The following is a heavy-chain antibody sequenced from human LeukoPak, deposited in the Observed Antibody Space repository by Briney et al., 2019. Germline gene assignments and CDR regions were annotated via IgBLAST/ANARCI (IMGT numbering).Heavy chain of an antibody. V-gene: IGHV3-23*01. CDR2: ISGSGSIK. CDR3: VKEDPGPVFDY. CDR1: GLTFNNYA. J-gene: IGHJ4*02. Sequence: GGSLRLSCAASGLTFNNYAMSWVGQAPGKGLDWVSAISGSGSIKYYADSVKGRFTISRDNSKNTLYLRMNSLRAEDTAVYFCVKEDPGPVFDYWGQGALVTVSS.